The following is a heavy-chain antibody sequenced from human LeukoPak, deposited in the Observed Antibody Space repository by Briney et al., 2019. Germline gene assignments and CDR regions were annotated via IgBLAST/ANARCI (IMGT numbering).Heavy chain of an antibody. D-gene: IGHD1-1*01. CDR1: GFTFSSYD. CDR3: ARGGALVDPWKGWFDP. J-gene: IGHJ5*02. V-gene: IGHV3-13*01. CDR2: IGTAGDT. Sequence: GGSLRLSCTASGFTFSSYDMHWVRQATGKGLEWVSAIGTAGDTYYPGSVKGRFTISRENAKNSLYLQMNSLRAGDTAVYYCARGGALVDPWKGWFDPWGQGTLVTVSS.